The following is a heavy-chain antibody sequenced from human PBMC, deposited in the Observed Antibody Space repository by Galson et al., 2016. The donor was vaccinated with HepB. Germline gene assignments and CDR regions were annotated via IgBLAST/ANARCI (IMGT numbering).Heavy chain of an antibody. CDR3: ARDQTRRGPTTFDN. Sequence: SLRLSCAVSGFTFSSFSMNWVRQAPGKGLEWVSYISSSSDTIYYADSVKGRFTISRDNAKNSLFLQMNSLRDEDTAVYYCARDQTRRGPTTFDNWGQGTLVTVSS. V-gene: IGHV3-48*02. D-gene: IGHD1-26*01. J-gene: IGHJ4*02. CDR2: ISSSSDTI. CDR1: GFTFSSFS.